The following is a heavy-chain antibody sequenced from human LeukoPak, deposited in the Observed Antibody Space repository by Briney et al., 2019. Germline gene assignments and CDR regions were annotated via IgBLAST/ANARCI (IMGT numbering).Heavy chain of an antibody. J-gene: IGHJ4*02. Sequence: GGSLRLSCVASGFTFSTSWMSWVRQAPGKGLEWVANIKQGGSDKYYVGSVKGRFTISRDDGKNSLYLQMNSLRVEDTAVYYCARDAFGKSDYWGQGTLVTVSS. V-gene: IGHV3-7*01. D-gene: IGHD3-10*01. CDR3: ARDAFGKSDY. CDR1: GFTFSTSW. CDR2: IKQGGSDK.